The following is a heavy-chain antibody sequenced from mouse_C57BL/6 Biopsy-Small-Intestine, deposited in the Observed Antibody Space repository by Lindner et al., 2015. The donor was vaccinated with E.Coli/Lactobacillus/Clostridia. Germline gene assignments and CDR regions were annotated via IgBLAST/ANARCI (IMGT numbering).Heavy chain of an antibody. J-gene: IGHJ1*01. Sequence: SVKVSCKASGYTFTSYYMHWVRQAPGQGLEWMGVVNPSVGSTSYAQKFQGRVTMTRDTSTSTVYMELSSLRSEDTAVYCCARDYTKTSSGWYSGYYYYGMDVWGQGTTVTVSS. CDR3: ARDYTKTSSGWYSGYYYYGMDV. CDR2: VNPSVGST. V-gene: IGHV1-59*01. D-gene: IGHD1-1*01. CDR1: GYTFTSYY.